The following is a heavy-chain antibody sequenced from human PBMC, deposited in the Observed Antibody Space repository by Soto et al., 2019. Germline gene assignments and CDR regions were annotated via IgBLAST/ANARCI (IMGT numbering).Heavy chain of an antibody. V-gene: IGHV3-13*01. J-gene: IGHJ6*02. CDR2: IGTAGDT. D-gene: IGHD6-13*01. CDR3: ARGTSIAAAHYYYGMDV. CDR1: GFTFSSYD. Sequence: EVQLVESGGGLVQPGGSLRLSCAASGFTFSSYDMHWVRQATGKGLEWVSAIGTAGDTYYPGSVKGRFTIYRENAKNSLYLQMNSLRAGDTAVYYCARGTSIAAAHYYYGMDVWGQGTTVTVSS.